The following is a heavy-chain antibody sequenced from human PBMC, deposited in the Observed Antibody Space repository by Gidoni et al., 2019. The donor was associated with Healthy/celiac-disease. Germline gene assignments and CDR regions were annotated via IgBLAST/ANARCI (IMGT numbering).Heavy chain of an antibody. V-gene: IGHV3-30-3*01. CDR1: GFTFSSCA. J-gene: IGHJ3*02. CDR2: ISYDGSNK. CDR3: ASEGAFDI. Sequence: QVQLAESAGGVVQPGRSLRISCSASGFTFSSCAMHWVRQAPGKGREWVAVISYDGSNKYYADSVKGRFTISRDNSKNTLYLQMNSLRAEDTAVYYCASEGAFDIWGQGTMVTVSS.